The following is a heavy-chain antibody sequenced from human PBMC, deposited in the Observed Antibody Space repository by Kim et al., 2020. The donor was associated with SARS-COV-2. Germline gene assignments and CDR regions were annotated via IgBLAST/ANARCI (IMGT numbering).Heavy chain of an antibody. D-gene: IGHD2-15*01. CDR3: ARGGCSGGSYRWCDAFDI. CDR2: INPNSGGT. Sequence: ASVKVSCKASGYTFTGYYMHWVRQAPGQGLEWMGWINPNSGGTNYSQKFQGRVTMTRDTSISTAYMELSRLRSDDTAVYYCARGGCSGGSYRWCDAFDIWGQGTMVTVSS. CDR1: GYTFTGYY. V-gene: IGHV1-2*02. J-gene: IGHJ3*02.